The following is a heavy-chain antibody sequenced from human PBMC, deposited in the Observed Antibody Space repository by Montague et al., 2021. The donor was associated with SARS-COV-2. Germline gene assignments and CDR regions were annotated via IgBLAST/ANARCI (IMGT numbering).Heavy chain of an antibody. CDR2: IYWSDET. V-gene: IGHV2-5*01. CDR1: GGSISIGRYY. J-gene: IGHJ5*02. Sequence: TLSLTCTVSGGSISIGRYYWNWIRQPPGKALEWLGIIYWSDETRYSPSLRSRLTITKDTSKNQVVLKMANMGPVDTGTYFCAHEGYGCDNWFDPWGQGTLVTVSS. CDR3: AHEGYGCDNWFDP. D-gene: IGHD3-16*01.